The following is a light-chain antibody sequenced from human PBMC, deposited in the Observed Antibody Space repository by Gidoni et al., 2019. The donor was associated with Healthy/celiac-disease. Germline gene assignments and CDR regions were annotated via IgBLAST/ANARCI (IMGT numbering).Light chain of an antibody. CDR2: KAS. CDR3: QQYNSYSPCS. Sequence: DIQMTQSPSTLSASVGDRVTITCRASQSISSWLAWYQQKPGKAPKLLIYKASSLESGVPSRFFGSGSATEFTLTIISLQPDDFATYYCQQYNSYSPCSFGQXTKLEIK. J-gene: IGKJ2*04. V-gene: IGKV1-5*03. CDR1: QSISSW.